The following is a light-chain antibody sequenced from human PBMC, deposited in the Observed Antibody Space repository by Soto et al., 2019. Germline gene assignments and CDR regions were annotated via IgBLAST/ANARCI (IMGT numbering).Light chain of an antibody. J-gene: IGKJ1*01. Sequence: ESVLTQSPGTLSLSPGGKTTPSCRASQSASSSYLAWYQQKPGQAPRLLIYGASSRATGIPDRFSGSGSGTDFTLTVSRLEPEDFAVYYCQQFGSSSWTFGQGTKVDIK. CDR2: GAS. CDR3: QQFGSSSWT. CDR1: QSASSSY. V-gene: IGKV3-20*01.